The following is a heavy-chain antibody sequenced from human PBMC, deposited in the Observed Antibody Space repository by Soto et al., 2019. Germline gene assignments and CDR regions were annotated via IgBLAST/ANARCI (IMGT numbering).Heavy chain of an antibody. CDR1: GFTFSRHG. CDR3: ARELTQLRLDY. V-gene: IGHV3-33*01. CDR2: IWYDGSNK. Sequence: GGSLRLSCAASGFTFSRHGMHWVRQAPGKGLEWVAVIWYDGSNKYYADSVKGRLTISRDNSKNTLYLQMDSLRAEDTALYYCARELTQLRLDYWGQGTLVTVSS. J-gene: IGHJ4*02. D-gene: IGHD2-8*01.